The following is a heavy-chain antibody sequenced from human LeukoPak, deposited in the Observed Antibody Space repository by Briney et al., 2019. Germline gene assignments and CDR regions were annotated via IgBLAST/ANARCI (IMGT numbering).Heavy chain of an antibody. CDR2: IYYSGSI. CDR1: GGSFSGYY. D-gene: IGHD6-19*01. Sequence: PSETLSLTCAVYGGSFSGYYWSWIRQPPGKGLEWIGYIYYSGSIYYNPSLKSRVTMSVDTSKNQFSLKLSSVTAVDTAVYYCARTVAHPPPGAFDIWGQGTMVTVSS. J-gene: IGHJ3*02. CDR3: ARTVAHPPPGAFDI. V-gene: IGHV4-34*10.